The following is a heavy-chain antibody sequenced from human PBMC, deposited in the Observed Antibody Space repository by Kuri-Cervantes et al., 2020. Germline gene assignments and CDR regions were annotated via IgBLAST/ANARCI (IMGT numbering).Heavy chain of an antibody. CDR3: ANSYCGGDCYSPFDS. D-gene: IGHD2-21*02. J-gene: IGHJ4*02. Sequence: SVKVSCKSSGGIFDTYAISWVRQAPGQGLEWMGGIIPIFGTPNYAPKFHDRVTITVDIPTSTAYLEVTSLRSDDTAVYFCANSYCGGDCYSPFDSWGQGTLVTVSS. CDR1: GGIFDTYA. V-gene: IGHV1-69*06. CDR2: IIPIFGTP.